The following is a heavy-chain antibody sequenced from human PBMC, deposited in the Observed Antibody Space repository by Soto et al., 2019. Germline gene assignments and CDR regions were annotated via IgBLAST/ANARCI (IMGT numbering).Heavy chain of an antibody. CDR2: ISYDGSTK. CDR1: GFTFSSSG. J-gene: IGHJ4*02. CDR3: AKDRAANYFDSSDY. V-gene: IGHV3-30*18. Sequence: QVQLVESGGGVVQPGRSLRLSCAASGFTFSSSGMHWVRQAPGKGLEWVAVISYDGSTKYYADSVKGRFTISRDNSQNTLYLQMNSLRAEDTAVYYCAKDRAANYFDSSDYWGQGTLVTVSS. D-gene: IGHD3-22*01.